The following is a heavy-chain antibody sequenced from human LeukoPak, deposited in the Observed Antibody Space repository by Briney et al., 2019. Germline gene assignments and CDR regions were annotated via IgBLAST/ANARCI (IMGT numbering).Heavy chain of an antibody. CDR2: ISGGGGST. CDR1: GFTFTSYS. Sequence: GGSLRLSCAASGFTFTSYSMNWVRQAPGKGLEWVSTISGGGGSTYYADSVKGRFTISRDNSKNTLYLQVNSLRAEDTAVYYCAKDSRGDWFYYFDYWGQGTLVTVSS. CDR3: AKDSRGDWFYYFDY. J-gene: IGHJ4*02. V-gene: IGHV3-23*01. D-gene: IGHD2/OR15-2a*01.